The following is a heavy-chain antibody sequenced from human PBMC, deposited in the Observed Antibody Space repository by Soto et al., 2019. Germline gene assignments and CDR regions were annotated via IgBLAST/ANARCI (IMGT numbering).Heavy chain of an antibody. J-gene: IGHJ4*02. CDR2: IKSKPDGGTA. CDR3: TTDLLRITKSGY. V-gene: IGHV3-15*07. Sequence: EVQLMESGGGLVKPGGSLRLSCAASGFTFSNAWMNWVRQSPGKGLEWVGRIKSKPDGGTADYAAPVTGRFTISRDDSINTLFLQMNSLKTEDTALYYCTTDLLRITKSGYWGQGTLVTVSS. CDR1: GFTFSNAW. D-gene: IGHD3-16*01.